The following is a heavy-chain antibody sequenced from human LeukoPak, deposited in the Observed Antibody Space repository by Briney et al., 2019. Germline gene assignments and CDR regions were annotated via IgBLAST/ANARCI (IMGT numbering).Heavy chain of an antibody. Sequence: SETLSLTCTVSGGSISSYYWSWIRQPPGKRLEWIGYIYYSGSTNYNPSLKSRVTISVDTSKNQFSLKLSSVTAADTAVYYCARDTGTEVDYWGQGTLVTVSS. CDR2: IYYSGST. CDR1: GGSISSYY. J-gene: IGHJ4*02. CDR3: ARDTGTEVDY. D-gene: IGHD1-7*01. V-gene: IGHV4-59*01.